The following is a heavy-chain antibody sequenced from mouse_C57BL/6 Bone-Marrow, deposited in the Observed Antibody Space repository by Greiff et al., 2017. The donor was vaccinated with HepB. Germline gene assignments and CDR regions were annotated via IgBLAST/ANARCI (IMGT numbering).Heavy chain of an antibody. D-gene: IGHD2-4*01. V-gene: IGHV1-64*01. Sequence: VQLQQPGAELVKPGASVKLSCKASGYTFTSYWMHWVKQRPGQGLEWIGMIHPNSGSTNYNEKFKSKATLTVDKSSSTANMQLSSQTSEDSAVYDCTRRGIYDYALYYWGQGTTLTVSS. CDR2: IHPNSGST. CDR1: GYTFTSYW. J-gene: IGHJ2*01. CDR3: TRRGIYDYALYY.